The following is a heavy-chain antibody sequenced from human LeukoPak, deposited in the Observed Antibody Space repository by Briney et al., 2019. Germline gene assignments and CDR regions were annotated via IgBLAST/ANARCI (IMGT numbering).Heavy chain of an antibody. CDR2: INPSGGST. V-gene: IGHV1-46*01. CDR1: GYTFTSYY. Sequence: ASVKVSCKASGYTFTSYYIHWVRQAPGQGLEWMGIINPSGGSTSYAQKFQGRVTMTRDTSTSTVYMELSSLRSEDTAVYNCTRDGTHYYDSSGYSGYFDYWGQGTLVTVSS. D-gene: IGHD3-22*01. J-gene: IGHJ4*02. CDR3: TRDGTHYYDSSGYSGYFDY.